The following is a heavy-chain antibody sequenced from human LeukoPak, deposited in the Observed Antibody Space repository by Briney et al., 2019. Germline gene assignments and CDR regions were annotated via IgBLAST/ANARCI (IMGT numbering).Heavy chain of an antibody. V-gene: IGHV3-74*01. D-gene: IGHD4-17*01. CDR2: INSDGSST. J-gene: IGHJ6*03. Sequence: QSGGSLRLSCAASGFTFSSYWMHWVRQAPGKGLVWVSRINSDGSSTSYADSVKGRFTISRDNAKNTLYLQMNSLRAEDTAVYYCARNVNVGDYFYYYYYMDVWGKGTTVTISS. CDR3: ARNVNVGDYFYYYYYMDV. CDR1: GFTFSSYW.